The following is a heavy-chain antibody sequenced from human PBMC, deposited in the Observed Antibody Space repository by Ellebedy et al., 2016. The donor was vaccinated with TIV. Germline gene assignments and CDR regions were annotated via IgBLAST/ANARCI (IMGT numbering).Heavy chain of an antibody. V-gene: IGHV3-33*06. CDR3: AKHRTPWTAVTTVLDS. D-gene: IGHD4-17*01. CDR1: GFSFSDYG. CDR2: IWFDGTNR. Sequence: GESLKISXAASGFSFSDYGMHWVRQAPGKGLEWVAMIWFDGTNRYYADSVKGRFTISRDNSKKTLYLQMDRLGAEDTAVYYCAKHRTPWTAVTTVLDSWGQGTLVTVAS. J-gene: IGHJ4*02.